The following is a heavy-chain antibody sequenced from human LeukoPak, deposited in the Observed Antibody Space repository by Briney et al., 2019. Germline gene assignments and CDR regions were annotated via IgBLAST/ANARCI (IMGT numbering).Heavy chain of an antibody. Sequence: PGGSLRLSCAASGFTFSSYGMHWVRQAPGKGLEWVSGISWNRGSIGYADSVKGRFTISRDNAKNSLYLQMNSLRAEDTALYYCAKVEGFWSGYFDYWGQGTLVTVSS. CDR1: GFTFSSYG. CDR2: ISWNRGSI. J-gene: IGHJ4*02. V-gene: IGHV3-9*01. D-gene: IGHD3-3*01. CDR3: AKVEGFWSGYFDY.